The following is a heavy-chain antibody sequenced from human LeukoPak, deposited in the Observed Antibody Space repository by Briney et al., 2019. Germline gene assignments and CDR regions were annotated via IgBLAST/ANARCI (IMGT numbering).Heavy chain of an antibody. CDR2: INPSGGST. J-gene: IGHJ6*02. Sequence: ASVKVSCKASGYTFTSYYMHWVRQAPGQGLEWMGIINPSGGSTSYAQKFQGRVTMTRDTSTSTVYMELSSLGSEDTAVYYCAGGLLSIVPAANDYYYYYGMDVWGQGTTVTVSS. CDR3: AGGLLSIVPAANDYYYYYGMDV. CDR1: GYTFTSYY. D-gene: IGHD2-2*01. V-gene: IGHV1-46*01.